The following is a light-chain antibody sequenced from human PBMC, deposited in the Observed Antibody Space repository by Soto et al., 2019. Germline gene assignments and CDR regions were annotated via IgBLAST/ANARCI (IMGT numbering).Light chain of an antibody. CDR1: QSVSSN. Sequence: EIVMTQSPATLSVSPGERATLSCRASQSVSSNLAWYQQKPGQAPRLLIYGASTRATGIPARFSGSGSGTVLPPTISSLQSEDFAVYDCQQYNNWPPYTFGQGTKLEIK. J-gene: IGKJ2*01. V-gene: IGKV3D-15*01. CDR2: GAS. CDR3: QQYNNWPPYT.